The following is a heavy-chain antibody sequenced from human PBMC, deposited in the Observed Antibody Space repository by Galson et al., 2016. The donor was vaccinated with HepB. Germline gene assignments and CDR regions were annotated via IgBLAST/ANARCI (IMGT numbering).Heavy chain of an antibody. CDR1: GGSISGSY. J-gene: IGHJ6*02. CDR2: VSDSGTP. CDR3: ARGASALSL. Sequence: EPLSLTCTVSGGSISGSYWSWLRQPPGKGLELIGYVSDSGTPSYNPSLKSRVTISEDTSKNQFSLKLTSVTAVDTAVYYCARGASALSLWGQGTTVTVSS. V-gene: IGHV4-59*01. D-gene: IGHD2-15*01.